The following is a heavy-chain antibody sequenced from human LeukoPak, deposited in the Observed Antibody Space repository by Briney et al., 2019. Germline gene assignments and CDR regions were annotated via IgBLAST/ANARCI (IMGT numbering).Heavy chain of an antibody. Sequence: KPSETLSLTCAVYGGSFSGYYWSWIRQPPGKGLEWIGEINHSGSTNYNPSLKCRVTISVDTSKNQFSLKLSSVTAADTAVYYCAVDAGPYYYDSSGAPWGQGTLVTVSS. CDR3: AVDAGPYYYDSSGAP. CDR2: INHSGST. CDR1: GGSFSGYY. J-gene: IGHJ5*02. D-gene: IGHD3-22*01. V-gene: IGHV4-34*01.